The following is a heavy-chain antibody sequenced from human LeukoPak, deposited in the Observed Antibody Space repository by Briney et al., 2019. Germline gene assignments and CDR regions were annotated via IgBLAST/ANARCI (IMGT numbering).Heavy chain of an antibody. J-gene: IGHJ3*02. CDR2: ISGYNGHT. CDR3: ARGGFAYFDSSGYSGEALDI. Sequence: ASVKVSCKASGGTFGSYAISWVRQAPGQGLEWMGWISGYNGHTSYPQKFQGRVIMTTNTSASTAYMELRSLRSDDTAVYYCARGGFAYFDSSGYSGEALDIWGPGTTVTVSS. CDR1: GGTFGSYA. D-gene: IGHD3-22*01. V-gene: IGHV1-18*01.